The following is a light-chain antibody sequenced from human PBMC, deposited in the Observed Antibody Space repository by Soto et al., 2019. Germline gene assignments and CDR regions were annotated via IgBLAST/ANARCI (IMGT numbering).Light chain of an antibody. V-gene: IGKV3-20*01. Sequence: EIVLTQSPGTLSLSPGERATLSCRASQSISSSYLAWYQQKPGQAPRLLIYGASGRATGIPDRFNGSGSRKDFPLTISRLEPVYFAVDYCQQYGSSILMVAPETKLHIK. J-gene: IGKJ3*01. CDR1: QSISSSY. CDR2: GAS. CDR3: QQYGSSILM.